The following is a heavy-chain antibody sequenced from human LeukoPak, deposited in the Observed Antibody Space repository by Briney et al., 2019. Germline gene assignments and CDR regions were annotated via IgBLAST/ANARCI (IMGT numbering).Heavy chain of an antibody. D-gene: IGHD6-25*01. CDR1: GGSIRSYY. CDR3: AAAPNPSYFDF. J-gene: IGHJ4*02. V-gene: IGHV4-59*01. CDR2: IYHSGST. Sequence: SETLSLTCTVSGGSIRSYYWSWIRQPPGKGLEWIGYIYHSGSTGYNPSLKSRVTISVDTSKNQFSLKLSSVTAADTAVYFCAAAPNPSYFDFWGQGTLVTVSS.